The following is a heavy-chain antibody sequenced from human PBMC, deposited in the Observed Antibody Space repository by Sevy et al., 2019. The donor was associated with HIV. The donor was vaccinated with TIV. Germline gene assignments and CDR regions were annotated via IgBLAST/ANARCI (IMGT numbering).Heavy chain of an antibody. CDR1: GGSISSYF. Sequence: SETLSLTCSVSGGSISSYFWTWVRQSPGKGLEWIGNIYFTGNTDYSPSLKSRVTLSLDTSKSHFSLILNSVTAADTAVYYCARGSTTRPRVLDYWGQGTLVTVSS. CDR3: ARGSTTRPRVLDY. D-gene: IGHD1-1*01. V-gene: IGHV4-59*01. J-gene: IGHJ4*02. CDR2: IYFTGNT.